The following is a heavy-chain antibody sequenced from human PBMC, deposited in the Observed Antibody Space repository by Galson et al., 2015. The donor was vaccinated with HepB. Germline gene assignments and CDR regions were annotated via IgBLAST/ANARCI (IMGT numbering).Heavy chain of an antibody. CDR1: GYTFTDYY. V-gene: IGHV1-2*02. Sequence: SVKVSCKASGYTFTDYYIHWVRQAPGQGLEWMGWINPNSGGTNYAQKFQGRVTMTRDTSISTAYMELSRLKPDDTAVYYCARDRRDITMIVVVSMDVWGKGTTVTVSS. D-gene: IGHD3-22*01. CDR3: ARDRRDITMIVVVSMDV. CDR2: INPNSGGT. J-gene: IGHJ6*03.